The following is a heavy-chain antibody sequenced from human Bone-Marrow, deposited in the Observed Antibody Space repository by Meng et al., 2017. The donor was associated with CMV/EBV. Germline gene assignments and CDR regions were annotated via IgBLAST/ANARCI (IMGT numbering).Heavy chain of an antibody. D-gene: IGHD2-2*01. Sequence: GEFLKISCAASGFTVSSNYMSWVRQAPGKGLEWVSVIYSGGSTYYADSVKGRFTISRDNSKNTLYLQMNSLRAEDTAVYYCARAPVVPAADTYHYYGMDVWGQGTTVTVSS. CDR3: ARAPVVPAADTYHYYGMDV. J-gene: IGHJ6*02. V-gene: IGHV3-66*02. CDR1: GFTVSSNY. CDR2: IYSGGST.